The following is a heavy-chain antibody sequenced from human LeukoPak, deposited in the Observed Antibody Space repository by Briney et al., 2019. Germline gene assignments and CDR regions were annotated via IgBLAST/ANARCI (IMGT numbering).Heavy chain of an antibody. V-gene: IGHV3-74*01. Sequence: GGSLRLSCAVSGFTFSNDWMHWVRQAPGKGLLWVSRISGDGTTTNYADSVKGRFTISRDNAKNTLYLQMDSLRAEDTAVYYCAGTWSFDYWGQGTLVTVSS. CDR1: GFTFSNDW. CDR2: ISGDGTTT. D-gene: IGHD2-15*01. J-gene: IGHJ4*02. CDR3: AGTWSFDY.